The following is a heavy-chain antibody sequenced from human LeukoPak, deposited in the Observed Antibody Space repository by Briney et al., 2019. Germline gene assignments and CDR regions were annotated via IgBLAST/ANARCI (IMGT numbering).Heavy chain of an antibody. CDR1: GFTFSSYW. D-gene: IGHD6-6*01. CDR2: IKQDGSEK. V-gene: IGHV3-7*01. J-gene: IGHJ4*02. Sequence: GGSLRLSCAASGFTFSSYWMSWVRQAPGGGLEWVANIKQDGSEKYYVDSVKGRFTISRDNAKNSLYLQMNSLRAEDTAVYYCARDRIAARPYYFDYWGQGTLVTVSS. CDR3: ARDRIAARPYYFDY.